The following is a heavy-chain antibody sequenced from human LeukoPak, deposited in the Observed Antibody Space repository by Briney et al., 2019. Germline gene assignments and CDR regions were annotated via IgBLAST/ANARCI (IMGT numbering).Heavy chain of an antibody. D-gene: IGHD6-13*01. V-gene: IGHV3-30*02. CDR1: GFKFASFG. CDR2: VRFDGNNK. CDR3: AKVRLLHSSWDVVFEG. J-gene: IGHJ3*01. Sequence: GGSLRLSCAASGFKFASFGMHWVRQAPGKGLEWVASVRFDGNNKYYADSVKGRFTISRDNSKNTLYLQMDSLRREDTSIYYCAKVRLLHSSWDVVFEGWGQGTMVTVSS.